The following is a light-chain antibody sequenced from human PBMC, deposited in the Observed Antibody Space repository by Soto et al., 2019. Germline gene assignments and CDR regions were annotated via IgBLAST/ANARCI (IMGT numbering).Light chain of an antibody. CDR2: GAS. V-gene: IGKV3-20*01. CDR3: QQYGDSPQT. Sequence: EIALTQSPGTLSLSPGERATLSCRASQSVTSSHLAWYQQNPGQAPRLLIYGASGRAPGIPDRFSGSGSGTDFTLTISRLEPEDFAVYYCQQYGDSPQTFGQGTKVDIK. J-gene: IGKJ1*01. CDR1: QSVTSSH.